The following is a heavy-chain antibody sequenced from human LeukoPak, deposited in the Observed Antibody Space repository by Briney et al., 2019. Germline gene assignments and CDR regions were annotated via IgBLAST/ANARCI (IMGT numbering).Heavy chain of an antibody. CDR1: GFPFISYA. V-gene: IGHV3-64D*09. CDR3: VRGYSFGPYGMDV. J-gene: IGHJ6*02. Sequence: GGSLRLSCSASGFPFISYAMHWVRQAPGKGMEYVSAISDSGGSTYYAESVKGRFTISRNNSKNTLYLQMSSLRAEATAVYFCVRGYSFGPYGMDVWGQGTTVTVSS. D-gene: IGHD2-15*01. CDR2: ISDSGGST.